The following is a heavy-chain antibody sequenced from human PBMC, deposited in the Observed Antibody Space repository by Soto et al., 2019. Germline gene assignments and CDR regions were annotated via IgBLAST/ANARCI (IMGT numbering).Heavy chain of an antibody. D-gene: IGHD6-13*01. CDR2: IYYSGST. CDR3: ARHGPIAAAGTGFDY. Sequence: QVQLQESGPGLVKPSETLSLTCTVSGGSISNYYWSWIRQPPEKGLEWIGYIYYSGSTRYNPSLKTRVNISVDTSKNQFSLKLSSVTAADTAVYYCARHGPIAAAGTGFDYWGQGTLVTVSS. CDR1: GGSISNYY. J-gene: IGHJ4*02. V-gene: IGHV4-59*08.